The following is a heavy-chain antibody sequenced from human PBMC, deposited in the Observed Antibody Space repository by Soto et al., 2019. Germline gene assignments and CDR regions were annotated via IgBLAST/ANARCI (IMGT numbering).Heavy chain of an antibody. CDR3: AKLRSSSWSPHYYFDY. Sequence: EVQLLESGGGLVQPGGSLRLSCAASGFTFNNYAMGWVRQAPGKGLEWVSAITDSGDDTYYIDSLKGLFTISRDNSKSTLYLQMNSLRAEDTAIYYCAKLRSSSWSPHYYFDYWGQGTLVTVSS. J-gene: IGHJ4*02. V-gene: IGHV3-23*01. D-gene: IGHD2-2*01. CDR1: GFTFNNYA. CDR2: ITDSGDDT.